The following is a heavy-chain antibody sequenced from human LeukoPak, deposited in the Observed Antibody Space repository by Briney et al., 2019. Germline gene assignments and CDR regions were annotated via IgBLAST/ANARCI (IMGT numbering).Heavy chain of an antibody. D-gene: IGHD6-13*01. CDR2: ISISGST. J-gene: IGHJ5*02. V-gene: IGHV4-61*02. CDR3: ARAYHSSWYLNWFDP. CDR1: GDSISSGDYY. Sequence: SETLSLTCTVSGDSISSGDYYWSWIRQPAGKGLEWIGRISISGSTNYNPSLKSRVTISVDTSKNQFSLKLSSVTAADTAVYYCARAYHSSWYLNWFDPWGQGTLVTVSS.